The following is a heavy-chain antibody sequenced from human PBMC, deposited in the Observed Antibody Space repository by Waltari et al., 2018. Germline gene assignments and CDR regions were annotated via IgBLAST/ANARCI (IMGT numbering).Heavy chain of an antibody. Sequence: QVQLVQSGAEVKKPGASVKVSCKASGYTFTGYYMHWLRQAPGQGLEWMGRINPNSGGPKYAQKFQGRVTMTSDTSISTAYMELSRLRSDDTSVYYCARDYYDSSGYSDYWGQGTLVTVSS. V-gene: IGHV1-2*06. CDR3: ARDYYDSSGYSDY. CDR2: INPNSGGP. J-gene: IGHJ4*02. D-gene: IGHD3-22*01. CDR1: GYTFTGYY.